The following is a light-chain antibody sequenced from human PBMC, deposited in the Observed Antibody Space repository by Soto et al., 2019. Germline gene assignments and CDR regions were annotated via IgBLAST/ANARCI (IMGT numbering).Light chain of an antibody. J-gene: IGKJ5*01. V-gene: IGKV3D-15*01. Sequence: EIVLTQSPGTLSLSPGERATLSCRASQSVSSSYLAWYQQKPGQAPRLLISDSSTRAPGIPARFSGSGSGTEFTLTISSLQSEDFAVYYCQQYKNWPPITFGQGTRLEI. CDR3: QQYKNWPPIT. CDR2: DSS. CDR1: QSVSSSY.